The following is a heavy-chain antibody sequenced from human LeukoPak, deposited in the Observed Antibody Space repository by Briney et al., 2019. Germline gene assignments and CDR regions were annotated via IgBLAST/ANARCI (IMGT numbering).Heavy chain of an antibody. V-gene: IGHV3-48*03. Sequence: QPGGSRRLSCAASGFTFSSYEMNWVRQAPGKGREWVSYISSSGSIYYADAVKGRFTISRDTAKNSLYLQMNSLRAEDTAVYYCARSRVAAREFDYWGQGTLVTVSS. CDR2: ISSSGSI. CDR3: ARSRVAAREFDY. J-gene: IGHJ4*02. D-gene: IGHD6-6*01. CDR1: GFTFSSYE.